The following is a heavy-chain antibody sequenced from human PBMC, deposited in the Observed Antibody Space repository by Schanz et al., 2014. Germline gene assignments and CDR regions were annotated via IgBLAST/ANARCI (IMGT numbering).Heavy chain of an antibody. J-gene: IGHJ4*02. D-gene: IGHD3-3*01. CDR2: ISTGRYL. CDR1: GFTFSSYS. Sequence: EVQLVESGGGLVKPGGSLRLSCAASGFTFSSYSLAWVRQAPGKGLEWVSFISTGRYLYYADSVKGRFTISRDNAKNSLYLQMNSLRAEDTAVYYCARDKGGYYPFDYWGQGTLVTVSS. V-gene: IGHV3-21*02. CDR3: ARDKGGYYPFDY.